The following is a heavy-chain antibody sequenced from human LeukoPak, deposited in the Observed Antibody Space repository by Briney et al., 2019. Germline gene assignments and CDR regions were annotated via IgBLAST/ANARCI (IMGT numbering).Heavy chain of an antibody. CDR2: IRSKAYGGTT. CDR1: GFTFGDYA. CDR3: TRVGYSSSWYLNYYYYMDV. Sequence: GGSLRLSCTASGFTFGDYAMSWVRQAPGKGLEWVGFIRSKAYGGTTEYAASVKGRFTISRDDSKSIAYLQMNSLKTEDTAVYYCTRVGYSSSWYLNYYYYMDVWGKGTTVTISS. V-gene: IGHV3-49*04. J-gene: IGHJ6*03. D-gene: IGHD6-13*01.